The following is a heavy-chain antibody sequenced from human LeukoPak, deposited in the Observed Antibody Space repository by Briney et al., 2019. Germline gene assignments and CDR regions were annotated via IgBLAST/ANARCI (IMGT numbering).Heavy chain of an antibody. V-gene: IGHV4-34*01. J-gene: IGHJ6*03. CDR2: INHSGNP. CDR3: ATTRGGITLDGYHYYIDV. D-gene: IGHD3-10*01. Sequence: ETLSHTCAVYGGSFSDFYCTWMRQPPGKGLEWIGEINHSGNPKYNPALKNRVTILRDTAKNQFSLKVRSGTAADTAVYYCATTRGGITLDGYHYYIDVWGKGTTVTVSS. CDR1: GGSFSDFY.